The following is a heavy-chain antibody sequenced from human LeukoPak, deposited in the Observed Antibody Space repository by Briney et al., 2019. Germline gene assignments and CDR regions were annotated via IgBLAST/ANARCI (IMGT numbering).Heavy chain of an antibody. Sequence: QPGGSLRLSCAASGFIFDDYAMHWVRQAPGKGLEWVSGISWNSGKIDHADSVKGRFTISRDNAKNSLYLQMNSLRAEDTAVYYCASLSLRWPDYWGQGTLVTVSS. J-gene: IGHJ4*02. CDR2: ISWNSGKI. D-gene: IGHD4-23*01. CDR3: ASLSLRWPDY. CDR1: GFIFDDYA. V-gene: IGHV3-9*01.